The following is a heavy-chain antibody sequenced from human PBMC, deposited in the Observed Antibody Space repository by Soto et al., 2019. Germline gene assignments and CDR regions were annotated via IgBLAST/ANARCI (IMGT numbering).Heavy chain of an antibody. CDR3: ARPASGGSRDAFDV. V-gene: IGHV5-10-1*01. Sequence: PGESLKISCNASGYKFTTFCLNWVRQTPGKGLEWLGRIDPTDSVANYSPPFEGHVTISVDRSISTAYLQWNSLQASDTAIYYCARPASGGSRDAFDVWGQGTTVTVSS. J-gene: IGHJ3*01. D-gene: IGHD2-15*01. CDR2: IDPTDSVA. CDR1: GYKFTTFC.